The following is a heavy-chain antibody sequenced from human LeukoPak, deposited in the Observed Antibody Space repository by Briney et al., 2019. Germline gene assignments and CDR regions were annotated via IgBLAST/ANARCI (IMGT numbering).Heavy chain of an antibody. D-gene: IGHD5-18*01. CDR3: ARSQSGYNYGYHFNS. CDR2: IYYSGDT. V-gene: IGHV4-59*08. J-gene: IGHJ4*02. Sequence: TSETLSLTCTVSGASLSGYFWSWIRQSPGKGLEWIGYIYYSGDTNYNPSLKSRVTISVDTSKNQFSLKLRSVTAADTALYYCARSQSGYNYGYHFNSWGQGTLVTVSS. CDR1: GASLSGYF.